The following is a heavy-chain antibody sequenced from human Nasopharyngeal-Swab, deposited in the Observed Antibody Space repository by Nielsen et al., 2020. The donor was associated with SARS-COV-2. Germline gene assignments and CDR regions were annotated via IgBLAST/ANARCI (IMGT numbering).Heavy chain of an antibody. V-gene: IGHV4-59*01. D-gene: IGHD6-13*01. J-gene: IGHJ6*02. CDR2: IYYSGST. Sequence: SETLSLTCTVSGGSISSYYWSWIRQPPGKGLEWIGYIYYSGSTNYNPSLKSRVTISVDTSKNQFSLKLSSVTAADTAVYCCARVGGSSWRHYYYYYGMDVWGQGTTVTVSS. CDR1: GGSISSYY. CDR3: ARVGGSSWRHYYYYYGMDV.